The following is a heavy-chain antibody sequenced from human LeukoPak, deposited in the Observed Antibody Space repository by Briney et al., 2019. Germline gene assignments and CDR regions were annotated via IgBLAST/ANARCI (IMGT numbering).Heavy chain of an antibody. V-gene: IGHV3-74*01. CDR3: ARGYPFDY. Sequence: GGSLRLSCAASGFSFSTYWMHWVRQAPGKGLVWVSRIHTDGSRASYADSVKGRFTISRDNAKNTLYLQMNSLRAEDAAVYYCARGYPFDYWGQGTLVTVSS. CDR1: GFSFSTYW. CDR2: IHTDGSRA. D-gene: IGHD5-18*01. J-gene: IGHJ4*02.